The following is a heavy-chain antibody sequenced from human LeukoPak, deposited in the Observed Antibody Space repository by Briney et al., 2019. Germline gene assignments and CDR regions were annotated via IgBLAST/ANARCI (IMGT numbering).Heavy chain of an antibody. V-gene: IGHV4-31*03. CDR3: ARDLFSLELSVSYYYGMDV. CDR1: GGSISSGGYY. J-gene: IGHJ6*02. CDR2: IYYSGST. Sequence: SQTLSLTCTVSGGSISSGGYYWSWIRQHPGKGLEWIGYIYYSGSTYYNPSLKSRVTISVDTSKNQFSLKLSSVTAADTAVYYCARDLFSLELSVSYYYGMDVWGQGTTVTVSS. D-gene: IGHD1-7*01.